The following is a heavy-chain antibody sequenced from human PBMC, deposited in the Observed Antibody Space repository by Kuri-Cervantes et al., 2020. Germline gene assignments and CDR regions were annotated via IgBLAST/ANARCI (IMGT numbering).Heavy chain of an antibody. V-gene: IGHV3-23*01. CDR3: ARKLDIAAAFDY. Sequence: GESLKISCAASGFTFSDYYMSWIRQAPGKGLEWVSTITDSGTGTYFADSGKGRFTISRDNSKSTLYLQMNSLRAEDTAVYYCARKLDIAAAFDYWGRGISVTVSS. CDR2: ITDSGTGT. D-gene: IGHD6-25*01. CDR1: GFTFSDYY. J-gene: IGHJ4*02.